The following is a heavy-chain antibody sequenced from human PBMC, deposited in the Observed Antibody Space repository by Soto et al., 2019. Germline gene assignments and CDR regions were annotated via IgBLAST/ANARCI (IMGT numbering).Heavy chain of an antibody. CDR2: INHSGST. V-gene: IGHV4-34*01. J-gene: IGHJ6*02. CDR1: GGPFSSGGYY. D-gene: IGHD4-4*01. CDR3: ARIRITTKSYYYYGMDV. Sequence: PSETLSLTCTVSGGPFSSGGYYWSWIRQPPGKGLEWIGEINHSGSTNYNPSLKSRVTISVDTPKNQFSLKLSSVTAADTAVYYCARIRITTKSYYYYGMDVWGQGTTVTVSS.